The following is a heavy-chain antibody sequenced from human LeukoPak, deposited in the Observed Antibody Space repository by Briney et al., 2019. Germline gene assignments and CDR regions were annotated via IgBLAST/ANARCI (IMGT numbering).Heavy chain of an antibody. CDR2: INHSGST. CDR1: GGSFSGSY. V-gene: IGHV4-34*01. CDR3: ARGPPILWCWPNWFDP. Sequence: SETLSLTCAVYGGSFSGSYWSCIRQPPGKGLEWIGEINHSGSTNYNPSLKSRVTISVDTSKNQFSLKLSSVTAADTAVYYCARGPPILWCWPNWFDPWSQGTLVTVSS. J-gene: IGHJ5*02. D-gene: IGHD2-21*01.